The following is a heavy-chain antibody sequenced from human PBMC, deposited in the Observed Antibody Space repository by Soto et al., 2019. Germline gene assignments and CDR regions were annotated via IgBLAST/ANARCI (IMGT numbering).Heavy chain of an antibody. CDR3: ARDEVPAANWLDR. CDR1: GYIFSNYG. Sequence: ASVKVSCKASGYIFSNYGITWVRQAPGQGLEWMGWMSGYNGNTKYAQNLQGRVTMNSDTSTTTAYMELRNLRSDDTAVYYCARDEVPAANWLDRWGQGTLVTVSS. D-gene: IGHD2-2*01. V-gene: IGHV1-18*01. J-gene: IGHJ5*02. CDR2: MSGYNGNT.